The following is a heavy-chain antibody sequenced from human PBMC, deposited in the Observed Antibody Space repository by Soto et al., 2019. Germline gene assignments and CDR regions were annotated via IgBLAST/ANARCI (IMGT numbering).Heavy chain of an antibody. V-gene: IGHV3-30-3*01. CDR1: GFTFSSYA. D-gene: IGHD3-3*01. Sequence: LRLSCAASGFTFSSYAMHWVRQAPGKGLEWVAVISYDGSNKYYADSVKGRFTISRDNSKNTLYLQMNSLRAEDTAVYYCARGALECLLYAQGHFDYWGQGTLVTVSS. CDR3: ARGALECLLYAQGHFDY. J-gene: IGHJ4*02. CDR2: ISYDGSNK.